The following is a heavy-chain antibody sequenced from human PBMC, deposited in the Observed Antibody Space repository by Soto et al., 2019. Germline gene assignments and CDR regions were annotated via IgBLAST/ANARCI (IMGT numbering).Heavy chain of an antibody. D-gene: IGHD3-16*01. Sequence: PSQTLSLTCAISGDSVSGNSAAWNWIRQSPSRGLEWLGRTYYRSKWYNDYAVSVKSRITVTPDTSKNQFSLHLNSVTPEDTAVYYCASEFPYYEGSDSYFDYWGQGALVTVSS. CDR1: GDSVSGNSAA. V-gene: IGHV6-1*01. J-gene: IGHJ4*02. CDR3: ASEFPYYEGSDSYFDY. CDR2: TYYRSKWYN.